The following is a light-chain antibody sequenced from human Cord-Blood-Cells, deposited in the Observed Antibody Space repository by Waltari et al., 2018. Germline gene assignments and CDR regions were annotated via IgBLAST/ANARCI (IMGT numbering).Light chain of an antibody. J-gene: IGKJ4*02. CDR1: QSVSSSS. CDR3: QQYGSSPT. CDR2: GAS. V-gene: IGKV3-20*01. Sequence: EIVLTQSPGTLSLSPGERATLSCRASQSVSSSSLAWYQQKPAQAPRLLIYGASSRATGIPDRFSGSGSGTDFNLSSSRLETEDFAVYCCQQYGSSPTFGGGTKVEIK.